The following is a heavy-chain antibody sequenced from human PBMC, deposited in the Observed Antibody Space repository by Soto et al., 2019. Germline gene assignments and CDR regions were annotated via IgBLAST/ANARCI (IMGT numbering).Heavy chain of an antibody. V-gene: IGHV4-59*01. D-gene: IGHD1-26*01. CDR3: ARRYGGNFDY. J-gene: IGHJ4*02. CDR2: IYYSGST. Sequence: QVQLQESGPGLVKPSETLSLTCTVSGGSISSYYWSWIRQPPGKGLEWIGYIYYSGSTNYNPSLNIRVSIPXDTSKNQFSLKLSSVTAADTAVYYCARRYGGNFDYWGQGTLVTVSS. CDR1: GGSISSYY.